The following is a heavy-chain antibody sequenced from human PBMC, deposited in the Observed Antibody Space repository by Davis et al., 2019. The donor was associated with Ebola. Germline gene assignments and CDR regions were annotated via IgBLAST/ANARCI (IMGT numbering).Heavy chain of an antibody. D-gene: IGHD3-10*01. J-gene: IGHJ4*02. CDR2: ISASGGAT. Sequence: GESLKISCAASGFLFSSYAMSWVRQAPGRGLEWVSSISASGGATFYADSVKGRIAMSRDNSNDTLYLRMNNPRAEDTAIYYCAKDLTSYYGSGDFFDYWGQGILVTVSS. CDR3: AKDLTSYYGSGDFFDY. CDR1: GFLFSSYA. V-gene: IGHV3-23*01.